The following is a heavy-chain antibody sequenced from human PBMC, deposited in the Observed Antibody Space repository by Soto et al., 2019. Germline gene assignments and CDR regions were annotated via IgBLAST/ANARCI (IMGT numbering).Heavy chain of an antibody. Sequence: GGSLRLSCAASGFTFTEFAMTWVRHIPGKGLEWVSSIGRSGDNTYYADSVRGRFTISRDNSKNTLDLQMNSLRAEDTAVYYCARDKRDLRFLEWSYYFDYWGQGTLVTVSS. D-gene: IGHD3-3*01. CDR3: ARDKRDLRFLEWSYYFDY. J-gene: IGHJ4*02. CDR2: IGRSGDNT. V-gene: IGHV3-21*01. CDR1: GFTFTEFA.